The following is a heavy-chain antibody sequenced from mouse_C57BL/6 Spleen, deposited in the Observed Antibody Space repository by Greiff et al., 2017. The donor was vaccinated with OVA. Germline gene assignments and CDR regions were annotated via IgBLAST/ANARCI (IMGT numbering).Heavy chain of an antibody. CDR1: GFTFSDYY. CDR2: INYDGSST. CDR3: ARDAGVYWYFDV. V-gene: IGHV5-16*01. Sequence: EVQLVESEGGLVQPGSSMKLSCTASGFTFSDYYMAWVRQVPEKGLEWVANINYDGSSTYYLDSLKSRFIISRDNAKNILYLQMSSLKSEDTATYYCARDAGVYWYFDVWGTGTTVTVSS. D-gene: IGHD4-1*01. J-gene: IGHJ1*03.